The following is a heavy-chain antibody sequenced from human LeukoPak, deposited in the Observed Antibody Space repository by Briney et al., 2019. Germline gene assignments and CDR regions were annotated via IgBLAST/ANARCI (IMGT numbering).Heavy chain of an antibody. CDR1: GFTFSSYS. CDR2: ISSSSSYI. Sequence: GGSLRLSCAASGFTFSSYSMNWVRQAPGKGLEWVSSISSSSSYIYYADSVKGRFTISRDNARNSLYLQMNSLRAEDTAVYYCARDDILTGQPWNYWGQGTLVTVSS. V-gene: IGHV3-21*01. J-gene: IGHJ4*02. D-gene: IGHD3-9*01. CDR3: ARDDILTGQPWNY.